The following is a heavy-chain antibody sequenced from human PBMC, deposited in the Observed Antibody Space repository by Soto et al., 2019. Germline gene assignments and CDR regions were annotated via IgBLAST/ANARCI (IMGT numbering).Heavy chain of an antibody. CDR2: FYYSGST. Sequence: QVQLQESGPGLVKPSETLSLTCTVSGGSVSSGSYYWSWIRQPPGKGLEWIGYFYYSGSTNYNPSLRSRVPISVDTVKKQFSLKLSSVAAGDTGVYYCARPLYSFGPMDVLGQGTTGHVSP. CDR1: GGSVSSGSYY. J-gene: IGHJ6*01. CDR3: ARPLYSFGPMDV. V-gene: IGHV4-61*01. D-gene: IGHD5-18*01.